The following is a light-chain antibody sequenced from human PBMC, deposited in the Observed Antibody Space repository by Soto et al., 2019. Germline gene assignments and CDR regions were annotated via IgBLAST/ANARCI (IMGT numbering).Light chain of an antibody. CDR2: EVS. V-gene: IGLV2-8*01. CDR1: SSDVGGYNY. CDR3: SSYAGSNIVV. J-gene: IGLJ2*01. Sequence: SVLTQPPSASGSPGQSVTISCTGTSSDVGGYNYVSWYQQHPGKAPKLMIYEVSKRPSGVPDRFSSSKSGNTASLTVSGLQAEDEADYYCSSYAGSNIVVFGGGTKLTV.